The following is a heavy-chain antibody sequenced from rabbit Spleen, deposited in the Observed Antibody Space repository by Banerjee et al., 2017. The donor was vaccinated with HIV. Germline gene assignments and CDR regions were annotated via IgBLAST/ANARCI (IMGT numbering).Heavy chain of an antibody. Sequence: QEQLVESGGGLVKPEGSLTLTCKASGFTLSSSSYMCWVRQAPGKGLEWIACIDTGSSGFTYFATWAKGRFTCSKTSSTTVTLQMTRLTAADTATYFCARDLTDVIGWNFKLWGQGTLVTVS. CDR3: ARDLTDVIGWNFKL. J-gene: IGHJ4*01. V-gene: IGHV1S45*01. CDR1: GFTLSSSSY. CDR2: IDTGSSGFT. D-gene: IGHD1-1*01.